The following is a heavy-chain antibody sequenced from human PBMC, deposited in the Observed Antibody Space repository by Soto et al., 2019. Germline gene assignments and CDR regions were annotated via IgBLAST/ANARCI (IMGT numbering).Heavy chain of an antibody. V-gene: IGHV1-2*04. D-gene: IGHD6-19*01. CDR3: ARGIAVAGTPFAFAFDI. CDR2: INPNSGGT. Sequence: ASVKVSCKASGYTFTGYYMHWVRQAPGQGFEWMGWINPNSGGTNYAQKFQGWVTMTRDTSISKAYMELSRLRSDDTAVYYCARGIAVAGTPFAFAFDIWGQGTMVTVSS. CDR1: GYTFTGYY. J-gene: IGHJ3*02.